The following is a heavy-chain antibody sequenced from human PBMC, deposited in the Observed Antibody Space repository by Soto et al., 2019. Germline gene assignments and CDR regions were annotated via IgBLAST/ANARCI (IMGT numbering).Heavy chain of an antibody. CDR3: ARASMVRGLNYYYYMDV. CDR1: GGSISSYY. J-gene: IGHJ6*03. Sequence: PSETLSLTCTVSGGSISSYYWSWIRQPPGKGLEWIGYIYYSGSTNYNPSLKSRVTISVDTSKNQFSLKLSSVTAADTAVYYCARASMVRGLNYYYYMDVWGKGTTVTVSS. CDR2: IYYSGST. D-gene: IGHD3-10*01. V-gene: IGHV4-59*01.